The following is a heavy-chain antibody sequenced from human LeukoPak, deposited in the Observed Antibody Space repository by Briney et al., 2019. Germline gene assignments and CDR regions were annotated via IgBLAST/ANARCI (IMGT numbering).Heavy chain of an antibody. CDR3: ARDHLPAAAPGYYMDV. CDR2: IYNSGIT. J-gene: IGHJ6*03. Sequence: PSETLSLTCTVSGGSLSSHFWIWIRQLPGKGLEWIGYIYNSGITNYNPSLKSRVTMSVATSKNQSSLMLRSVSAADTAVYYCARDHLPAAAPGYYMDVWGKGTTVTVSS. D-gene: IGHD6-13*01. CDR1: GGSLSSHF. V-gene: IGHV4-59*11.